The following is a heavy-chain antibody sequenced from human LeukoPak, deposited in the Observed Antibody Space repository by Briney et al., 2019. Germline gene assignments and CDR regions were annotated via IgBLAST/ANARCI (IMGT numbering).Heavy chain of an antibody. CDR2: INHSGST. Sequence: PSETLSLTCAVYGGSFSGYYWSWIRQPPGKGLEWIGEINHSGSTNYNPSLKSRVTISVDTSKNQFSLELSSVTAADTAVYYCARGIGLAAAGTYFDYWGQGTLVTVSS. D-gene: IGHD6-13*01. CDR1: GGSFSGYY. V-gene: IGHV4-34*01. CDR3: ARGIGLAAAGTYFDY. J-gene: IGHJ4*02.